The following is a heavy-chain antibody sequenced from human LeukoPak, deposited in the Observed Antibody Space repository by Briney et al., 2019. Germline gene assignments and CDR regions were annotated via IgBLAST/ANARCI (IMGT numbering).Heavy chain of an antibody. V-gene: IGHV3-23*01. Sequence: GRSLRHPCPAPGFTFCSYATSWVRHSPGKGLHLISALFGCGGSTYYADSVKGRFTISRDNSKNTLYLQMNSLRAEDTAVYYCARWRDGDYVWGSYRRPGVFDYWGQGTLVKVSS. J-gene: IGHJ4*02. CDR3: ARWRDGDYVWGSYRRPGVFDY. CDR2: LFGCGGST. CDR1: GFTFCSYA. D-gene: IGHD3-16*01.